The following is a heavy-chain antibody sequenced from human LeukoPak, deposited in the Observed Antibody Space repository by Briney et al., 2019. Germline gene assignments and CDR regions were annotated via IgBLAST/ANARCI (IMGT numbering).Heavy chain of an antibody. Sequence: GGSLRLSCAASGFTFSSYAMSWVRQAPGKGLEWVSAISGSGGSTYYADSVKGRFTISRDNSKNTLYLQMNSLRAEDTAVYYCAKDRAPAGIAVAGRFDYWGQGTLVTVSS. J-gene: IGHJ4*02. CDR2: ISGSGGST. V-gene: IGHV3-23*01. CDR3: AKDRAPAGIAVAGRFDY. CDR1: GFTFSSYA. D-gene: IGHD6-19*01.